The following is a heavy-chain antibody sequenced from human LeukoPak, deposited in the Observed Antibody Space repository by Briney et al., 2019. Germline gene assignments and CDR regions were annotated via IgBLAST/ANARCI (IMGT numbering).Heavy chain of an antibody. V-gene: IGHV3-30*18. Sequence: GGSLRLSCAASGFTFSSYGMHWVRQAPGKGLEGVAVISYDGSNKYYADSVKGRFTISRDNSKNTLYLQMNSLRAEDTAVYYCAKQHRRAIFCGIDYWGQGTLVTVSS. CDR2: ISYDGSNK. CDR3: AKQHRRAIFCGIDY. CDR1: GFTFSSYG. J-gene: IGHJ4*02. D-gene: IGHD3-9*01.